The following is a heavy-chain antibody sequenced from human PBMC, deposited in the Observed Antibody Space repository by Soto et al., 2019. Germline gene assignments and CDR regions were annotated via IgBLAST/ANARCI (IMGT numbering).Heavy chain of an antibody. CDR2: IKSKTDGGTT. D-gene: IGHD6-13*01. CDR3: TTDPGAAAGRGFDY. CDR1: GFTFSNAW. Sequence: GGSLRLSCAASGFTFSNAWMSWVRQAPGKGLEWVGRIKSKTDGGTTDYAAPVKGRFTISRDDSKNTLYLQMNSLKTEDTAVYYCTTDPGAAAGRGFDYWGQGTLVTVSS. V-gene: IGHV3-15*01. J-gene: IGHJ4*02.